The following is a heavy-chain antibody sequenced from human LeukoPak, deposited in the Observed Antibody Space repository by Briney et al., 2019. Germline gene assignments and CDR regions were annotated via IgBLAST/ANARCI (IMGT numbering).Heavy chain of an antibody. Sequence: GGSLRLSCAASGFTFSSYWMSWVRQAPGKGLEWVANIKQDGSEKYYVDSVKGRFTISRDNAKNTLYLQMNSLRAEDTAVYYCARVSYSSSWGVDYWGQGTLVTVSS. CDR1: GFTFSSYW. V-gene: IGHV3-7*03. J-gene: IGHJ4*02. CDR2: IKQDGSEK. CDR3: ARVSYSSSWGVDY. D-gene: IGHD6-13*01.